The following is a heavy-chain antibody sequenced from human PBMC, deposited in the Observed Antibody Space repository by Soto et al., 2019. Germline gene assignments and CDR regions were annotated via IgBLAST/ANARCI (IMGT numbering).Heavy chain of an antibody. CDR1: GGSISSSSYY. J-gene: IGHJ4*02. D-gene: IGHD5-12*01. V-gene: IGHV4-39*01. Sequence: SETLSLTCTVSGGSISSSSYYWGWIRQPPGKGLEWIGSIYYSGSTYYNPSLKSRVTISVDTSKNQFSLKLSSVTAADTAVYYCGRRRGYSGYDKRFDYWGQGTLVTVSS. CDR2: IYYSGST. CDR3: GRRRGYSGYDKRFDY.